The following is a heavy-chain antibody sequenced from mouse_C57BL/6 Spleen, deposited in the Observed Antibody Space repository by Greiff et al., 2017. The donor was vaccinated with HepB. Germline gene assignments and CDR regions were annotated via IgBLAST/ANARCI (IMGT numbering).Heavy chain of an antibody. J-gene: IGHJ1*03. CDR2: IDPNSGGT. CDR1: GYTFTSYW. V-gene: IGHV1-72*01. CDR3: ARGGATGVAKDWYFDG. D-gene: IGHD1-1*01. Sequence: QVQLQQPGAELVKPGASVKLSCKASGYTFTSYWMHWVKQRPGRGLEWIGRIDPNSGGTKYNEKFKSKATLTVDKPSSTAYMQLSSLTSEDAAVYYCARGGATGVAKDWYFDGWGTGTTVTVSS.